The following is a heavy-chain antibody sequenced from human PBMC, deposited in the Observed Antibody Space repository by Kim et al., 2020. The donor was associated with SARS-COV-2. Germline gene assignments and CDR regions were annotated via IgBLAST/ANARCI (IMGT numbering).Heavy chain of an antibody. V-gene: IGHV1-18*01. Sequence: ASVKVSCRASGYTFNTSGVSGVRQAPGQGLEWMGWTSSYNGDTLYSEKFQARVTMTTAKSTRTAYMEVRSLTSYDTAIYYCVRDEWSSGEAFDYWGQGTLVTASS. CDR1: GYTFNTSG. D-gene: IGHD6-19*01. CDR3: VRDEWSSGEAFDY. CDR2: TSSYNGDT. J-gene: IGHJ4*01.